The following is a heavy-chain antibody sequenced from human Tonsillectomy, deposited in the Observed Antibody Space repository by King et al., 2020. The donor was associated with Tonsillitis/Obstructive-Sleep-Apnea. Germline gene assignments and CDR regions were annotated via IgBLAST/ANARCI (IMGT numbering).Heavy chain of an antibody. CDR3: ARGVDYYDSSGQNNWFDP. CDR2: IYYSGST. Sequence: LQLQESGPGLVKPSQTLSLTCTVSGGSISTGGYYWRWIRQHPGKGLEWIGYIYYSGSTYYNPSLKSRVTISVDTSKNQFSLKLSSVTAADTAVYYCARGVDYYDSSGQNNWFDPWGQGTLVTVSS. J-gene: IGHJ5*02. CDR1: GGSISTGGYY. D-gene: IGHD3-22*01. V-gene: IGHV4-31*03.